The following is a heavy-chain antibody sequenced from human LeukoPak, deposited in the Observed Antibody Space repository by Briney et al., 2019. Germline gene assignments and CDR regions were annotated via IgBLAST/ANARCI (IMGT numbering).Heavy chain of an antibody. Sequence: ASVKVSCKVSGYTLTELSMHWVRQAPGKGLAWMGGFDPEDGETIYAQKFQGRVTMTEDTSTDTAYMELSSLRSEDTAVYYCATAPRSIRYYYYGMDVWGQGTTVTVSS. D-gene: IGHD6-6*01. CDR2: FDPEDGET. V-gene: IGHV1-24*01. CDR3: ATAPRSIRYYYYGMDV. J-gene: IGHJ6*02. CDR1: GYTLTELS.